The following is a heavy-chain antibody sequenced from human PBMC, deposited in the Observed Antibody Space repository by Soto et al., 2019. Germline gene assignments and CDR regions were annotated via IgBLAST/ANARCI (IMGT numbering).Heavy chain of an antibody. CDR1: GGSISSYY. CDR3: ARDRATTIFGVVRDYYYYGMDV. J-gene: IGHJ6*02. Sequence: SETLSLTCTVSGGSISSYYWSWIRQPAGKGLEWIGRIYTSGSTNYNPSLKSRVTMSVDTSKNQFSLKLSSVTAADTAVYYCARDRATTIFGVVRDYYYYGMDVWGQGTTVTVSS. D-gene: IGHD3-3*01. V-gene: IGHV4-4*07. CDR2: IYTSGST.